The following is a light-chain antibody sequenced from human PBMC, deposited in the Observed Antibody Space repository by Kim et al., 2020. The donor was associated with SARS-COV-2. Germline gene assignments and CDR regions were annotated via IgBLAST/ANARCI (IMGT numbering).Light chain of an antibody. Sequence: QSALTQPAYVSGSPGQSIAISCTGSSSDLGGSDFVSWFQQHPGKAPKLLIYNVNKRPSGVSDRFSGSKSANTASLTISGLQAEDEAEYFCASHTSTTTFVFGGGTKVTVL. J-gene: IGLJ1*01. CDR3: ASHTSTTTFV. V-gene: IGLV2-14*01. CDR2: NVN. CDR1: SSDLGGSDF.